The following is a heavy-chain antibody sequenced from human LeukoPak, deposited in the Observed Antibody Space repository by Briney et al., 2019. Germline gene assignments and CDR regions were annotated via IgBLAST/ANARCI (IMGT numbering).Heavy chain of an antibody. V-gene: IGHV4-39*07. D-gene: IGHD5-18*01. CDR2: IYYSGST. CDR3: ARVPWDTAMVYYFDY. CDR1: GGSISSYY. J-gene: IGHJ4*02. Sequence: PSETLSLTCTVSGGSISSYYWGWIRQPPGKGLEWIGSIYYSGSTYYNPSLKSRVTISVDTSKNQFSLKLSSVTAADTAVYYCARVPWDTAMVYYFDYWGQGTLVTVSS.